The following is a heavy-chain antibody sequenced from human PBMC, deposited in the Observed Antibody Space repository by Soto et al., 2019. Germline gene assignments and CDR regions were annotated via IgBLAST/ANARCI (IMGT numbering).Heavy chain of an antibody. V-gene: IGHV4-30-4*01. Sequence: QVQLQESGPGLVKPSQTLSLTCTVSGGSISSGDYYWSWIRQPPGKGLEWIGYIYYSGSPYYDPCLKSRVTISLDTSKNQFSLKLSSVTAADTAVYYCARVRGVTYFDYWGQGTLVTVSS. J-gene: IGHJ4*02. CDR2: IYYSGSP. CDR3: ARVRGVTYFDY. D-gene: IGHD3-10*01. CDR1: GGSISSGDYY.